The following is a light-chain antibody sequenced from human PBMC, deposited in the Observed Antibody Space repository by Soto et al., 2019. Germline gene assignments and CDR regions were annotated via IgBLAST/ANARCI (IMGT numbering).Light chain of an antibody. CDR2: PAS. J-gene: IGKJ1*01. CDR1: QSVSSN. V-gene: IGKV3-15*01. Sequence: EIVMTQSPATLSVSPGERATLSCRASQSVSSNSAWYQQKPGQAPRLVIYPASTRATGIPGRFSGSGSGTEFTLTISSLQSEDFAVYYCQQYFNWPWTFGQGTKVEVK. CDR3: QQYFNWPWT.